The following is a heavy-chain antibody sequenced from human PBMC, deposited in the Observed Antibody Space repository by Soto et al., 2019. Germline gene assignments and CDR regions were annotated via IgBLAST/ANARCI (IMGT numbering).Heavy chain of an antibody. D-gene: IGHD1-26*01. Sequence: GGPLRLSCAASGFIFSSYTMHWVRQAPGKGRERVGVITYDGSNQYYADSVKGRFTISRDNSRNMLFLQMNSLIPYDTAVYDGARAPSGSYPEFDYWGQGTLVTVSS. CDR1: GFIFSSYT. J-gene: IGHJ4*02. CDR2: ITYDGSNQ. V-gene: IGHV3-30-3*01. CDR3: ARAPSGSYPEFDY.